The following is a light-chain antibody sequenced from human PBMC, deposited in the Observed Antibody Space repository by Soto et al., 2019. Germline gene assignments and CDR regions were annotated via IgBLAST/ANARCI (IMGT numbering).Light chain of an antibody. CDR3: QQYNNWRPYT. J-gene: IGKJ2*01. Sequence: EIVMTQSPATLSVSPGERATLSCSASQSVSSNLAWYQQKPGQAPRLLIYGASTRPTGIPARFSGIGSGTEFTLTISSRQSEDVAAYYCQQYNNWRPYTFGQGTKLEIK. V-gene: IGKV3-15*01. CDR1: QSVSSN. CDR2: GAS.